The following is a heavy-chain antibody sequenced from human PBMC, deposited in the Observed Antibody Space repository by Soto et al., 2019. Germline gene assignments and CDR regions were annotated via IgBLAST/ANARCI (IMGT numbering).Heavy chain of an antibody. D-gene: IGHD5-12*01. Sequence: QVQLVQSGAEVKKPGASVKVSCKASGYTFTSYDINWVRQATGQGLEWMGWMNPNSGNTGYAQKFQGRVTMTRNTSISTAYMERGSLRSEDTAVYYCACDGYNYDYYDGMDVWGQGTTVTVSS. V-gene: IGHV1-8*01. CDR1: GYTFTSYD. CDR3: ACDGYNYDYYDGMDV. J-gene: IGHJ6*02. CDR2: MNPNSGNT.